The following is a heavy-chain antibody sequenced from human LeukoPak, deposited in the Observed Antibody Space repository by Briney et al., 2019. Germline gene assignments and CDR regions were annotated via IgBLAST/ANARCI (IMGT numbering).Heavy chain of an antibody. D-gene: IGHD2-2*01. V-gene: IGHV3-73*01. J-gene: IGHJ4*02. Sequence: GGSPRVSCAASGFTFSGSAMYWVRQASGERLEWGCRIRSKANSYATAYAASVKGRFTISRDDSKNTAYLQMNSLKTEDTAVYYCTRIIPPCSSTSCDGYWGQGTLVTVSS. CDR2: IRSKANSYAT. CDR3: TRIIPPCSSTSCDGY. CDR1: GFTFSGSA.